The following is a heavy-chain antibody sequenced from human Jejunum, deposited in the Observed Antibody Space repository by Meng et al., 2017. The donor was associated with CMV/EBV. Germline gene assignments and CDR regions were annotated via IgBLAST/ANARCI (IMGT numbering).Heavy chain of an antibody. V-gene: IGHV3-7*01. Sequence: FSFRSYWMAWVRQAPGKGLEWVANVNQDGSETYYVDSVKGRFTIFRDNAKNSLYLQMNSLRADDTADYYCARITTYLTGVRGMDVWGQGTSVTVSS. CDR1: FSFRSYW. CDR3: ARITTYLTGVRGMDV. CDR2: VNQDGSET. D-gene: IGHD3-3*01. J-gene: IGHJ6*02.